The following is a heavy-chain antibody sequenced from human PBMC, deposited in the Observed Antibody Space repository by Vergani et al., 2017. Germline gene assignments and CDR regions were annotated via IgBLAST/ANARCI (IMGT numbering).Heavy chain of an antibody. CDR1: GFTFSSYS. V-gene: IGHV3-21*01. CDR3: AREHSRYCSSTSCYTRDY. CDR2: ISSSSSYI. D-gene: IGHD2-2*02. Sequence: EVQLVESGGGLVKPGGSLRLSCAASGFTFSSYSMNWVRQAPGKGLEWVSSISSSSSYIYYADSVKGRFTISRDNAKNSLYLQMNSLRAEDTAVYYCAREHSRYCSSTSCYTRDYWGQGTLVTGSS. J-gene: IGHJ4*02.